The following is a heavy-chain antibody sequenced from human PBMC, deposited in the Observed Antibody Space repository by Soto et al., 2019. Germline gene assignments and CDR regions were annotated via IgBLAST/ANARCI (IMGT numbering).Heavy chain of an antibody. J-gene: IGHJ4*02. CDR1: GYSFTSYW. V-gene: IGHV5-10-1*01. CDR2: IDPSDSYT. CDR3: ARHGLDDILTGYYKKGEYFDD. Sequence: GESLKISCKGSGYSFTSYWISWVLQMPGKGLEWMGRIDPSDSYTNYSPSFQGHVTISADKSISTAYLQWSSLKASDTAMYYCARHGLDDILTGYYKKGEYFDDWGQGTLVTVSS. D-gene: IGHD3-9*01.